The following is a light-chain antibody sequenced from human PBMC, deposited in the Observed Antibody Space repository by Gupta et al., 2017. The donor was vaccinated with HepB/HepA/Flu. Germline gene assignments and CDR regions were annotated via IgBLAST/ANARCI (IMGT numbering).Light chain of an antibody. V-gene: IGLV2-11*01. J-gene: IGLJ2*01. CDR3: CSYAGSYTFVK. CDR1: SSDVGSYYY. Sequence: QSALTQPRPVSGSPGQSVTSPCTGTSSDVGSYYYVSWYQHHPGKAPKLMSSDVSKRPSGVPERFSGSKSGNTASLTNSGLQAEDGADYYCCSYAGSYTFVKFGGGTQLTGL. CDR2: DVS.